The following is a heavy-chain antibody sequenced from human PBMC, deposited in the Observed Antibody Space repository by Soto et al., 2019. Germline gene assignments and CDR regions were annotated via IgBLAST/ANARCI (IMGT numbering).Heavy chain of an antibody. Sequence: QLVQSGAEVKDPGASVKVSCKTSGYTFGTFSMTWVRQAPGQGLEWMGWINPYNDYTDYGQKFHDRVTMTTDRSTNTVYMELRSMTSDDTAVYYCARGPLDLEWLGAYYLDFWGQGTLVTVSS. D-gene: IGHD3-3*01. CDR3: ARGPLDLEWLGAYYLDF. CDR1: GYTFGTFS. CDR2: INPYNDYT. V-gene: IGHV1-18*04. J-gene: IGHJ4*02.